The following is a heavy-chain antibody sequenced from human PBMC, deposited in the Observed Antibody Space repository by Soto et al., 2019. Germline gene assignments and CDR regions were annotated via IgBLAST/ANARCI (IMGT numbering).Heavy chain of an antibody. D-gene: IGHD3-16*01. V-gene: IGHV4-59*03. Sequence: SETLSLTCTVSGGSISSYYWNWIRQSPGKGLEWIGFIYYSGSTNYNPSLKSRVTISVDTSKNQFSLKLSSVTAEDTAVYYCAAYIWGNAFDIWGQGTMVTVSS. J-gene: IGHJ3*02. CDR3: AAYIWGNAFDI. CDR1: GGSISSYY. CDR2: IYYSGST.